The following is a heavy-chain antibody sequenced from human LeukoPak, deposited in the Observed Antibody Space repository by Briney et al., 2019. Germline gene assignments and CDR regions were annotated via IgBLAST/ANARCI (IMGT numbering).Heavy chain of an antibody. CDR3: AADGTD. CDR1: GGTFNSYA. Sequence: SVKVSCKASGGTFNSYAINWVRQAPGQGLEWMGGIIPRLGTTKYIEKFQGRIAITTDESTTTAYMEPTSLRSEDTAVYYCAADGTDWGQGTLVTVSS. J-gene: IGHJ4*02. V-gene: IGHV1-69*05. CDR2: IIPRLGTT.